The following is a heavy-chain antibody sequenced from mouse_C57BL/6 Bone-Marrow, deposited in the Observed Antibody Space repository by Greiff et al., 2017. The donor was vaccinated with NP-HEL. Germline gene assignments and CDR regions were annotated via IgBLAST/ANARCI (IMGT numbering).Heavy chain of an antibody. CDR3: AREGDYADY. V-gene: IGHV7-1*01. Sequence: EVQGVESGGGLVQSGRSLRLSCATSGFTFSDFYMEWVRQAPGKGLEWIAASRNKANDYTTEYSASVKGRFIVSRDTSQSILYLQMNALRAEDTAIYYCAREGDYADYWGQGTTLTVSS. CDR2: SRNKANDYTT. CDR1: GFTFSDFY. J-gene: IGHJ2*01. D-gene: IGHD2-4*01.